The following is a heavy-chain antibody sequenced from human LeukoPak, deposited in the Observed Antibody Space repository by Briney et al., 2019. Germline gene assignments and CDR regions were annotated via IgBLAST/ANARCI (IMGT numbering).Heavy chain of an antibody. V-gene: IGHV3-23*01. Sequence: GGSLRLSCAASGFTFSSYSMKWVRQAPGKGLEWVSTISGSGGSTYYADSVKGRFTISRDNSKNTLYLQMSSLRAEDTAVYYCAKPSSGWYLFDYWGQGTLVTVSS. D-gene: IGHD6-19*01. CDR1: GFTFSSYS. J-gene: IGHJ4*02. CDR3: AKPSSGWYLFDY. CDR2: ISGSGGST.